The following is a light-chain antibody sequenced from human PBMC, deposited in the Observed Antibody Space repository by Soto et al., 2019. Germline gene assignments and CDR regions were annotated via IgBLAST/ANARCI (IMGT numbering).Light chain of an antibody. CDR3: QQYNNWPL. CDR1: QSVIST. V-gene: IGKV3-15*01. CDR2: GAS. Sequence: EIVMTPSPATLSVSPGERATLSCRASQSVISTLAWYQQNPGQAPRLLIYGASTRATGIPARFSGSGSGTEFTLTISSLQSEDFAVYYCQQYNNWPLFGQGTKVDI. J-gene: IGKJ1*01.